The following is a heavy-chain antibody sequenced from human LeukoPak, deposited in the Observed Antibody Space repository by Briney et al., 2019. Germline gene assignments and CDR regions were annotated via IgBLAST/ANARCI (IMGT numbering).Heavy chain of an antibody. Sequence: GRSLRLSCATSGFTFSTYWMSWVRQAPGKGLEWVANIKQGGSEKYYVDSVKGRFTISRDNAKNSLYLQMNSLRAEDTAMYYCARDARTASGNFDIWGQGTMVTVSS. CDR2: IKQGGSEK. CDR3: ARDARTASGNFDI. J-gene: IGHJ3*02. CDR1: GFTFSTYW. V-gene: IGHV3-7*01. D-gene: IGHD1-1*01.